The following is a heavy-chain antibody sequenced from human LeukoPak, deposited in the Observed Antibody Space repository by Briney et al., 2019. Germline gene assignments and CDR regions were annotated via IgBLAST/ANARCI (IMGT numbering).Heavy chain of an antibody. D-gene: IGHD6-19*01. CDR2: ITTSSTYI. Sequence: GGSLRLSCAASGFTFSSYAMTWVRQAPGKGLEWGSSITTSSTYISYADSVKGRFTISRDNAKNSLYLQTNSLRAEDTAVYYCARGKYSSGWFDYWGQGTLVTVSS. CDR1: GFTFSSYA. J-gene: IGHJ4*02. CDR3: ARGKYSSGWFDY. V-gene: IGHV3-21*01.